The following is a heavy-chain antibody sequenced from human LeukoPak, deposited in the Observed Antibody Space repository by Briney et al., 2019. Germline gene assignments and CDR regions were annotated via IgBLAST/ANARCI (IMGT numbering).Heavy chain of an antibody. CDR3: VRDAWMASTPLDY. D-gene: IGHD5-24*01. Sequence: GGSLRLSCAAPGFTFSSYWMHWVRQAPGKGLVWVSRINSAGRTTTYADSVKGRFTISRDNAKNTLYLQMNSLRAEDTAVYYCVRDAWMASTPLDYWGQGTLVTVSS. J-gene: IGHJ4*02. CDR2: INSAGRTT. V-gene: IGHV3-74*01. CDR1: GFTFSSYW.